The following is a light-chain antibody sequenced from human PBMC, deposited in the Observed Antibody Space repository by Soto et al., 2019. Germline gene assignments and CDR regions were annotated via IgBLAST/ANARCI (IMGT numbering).Light chain of an antibody. CDR2: AAS. Sequence: DIQMTQSPSSLSESVGDRVTITCRASQSISRYLNWYQQKPGKAPKLLIYAASSLQSGVPSRFSGSGSGTDFTLTISSLQPEDSATYYCQQSYSTPRLFTFGQGTNLEI. V-gene: IGKV1-39*01. CDR1: QSISRY. CDR3: QQSYSTPRLFT. J-gene: IGKJ2*01.